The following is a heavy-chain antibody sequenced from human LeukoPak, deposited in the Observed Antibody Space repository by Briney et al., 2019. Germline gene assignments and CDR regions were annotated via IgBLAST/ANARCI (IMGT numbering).Heavy chain of an antibody. V-gene: IGHV3-23*01. D-gene: IGHD6-13*01. J-gene: IGHJ1*01. Sequence: GGSLRLSCAASGFTFSSYAMSWVRQAPGEGLEWVSAISGSGGSTYYADSVKGRFTISRDNSKNTLYLQMNSLRAEDTAVYYCAKDPNSSSWSGIEYFQHWGQGTLVTVSS. CDR3: AKDPNSSSWSGIEYFQH. CDR2: ISGSGGST. CDR1: GFTFSSYA.